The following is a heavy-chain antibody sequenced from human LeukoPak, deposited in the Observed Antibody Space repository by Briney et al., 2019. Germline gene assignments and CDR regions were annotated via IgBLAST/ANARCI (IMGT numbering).Heavy chain of an antibody. Sequence: PSETLSLTCTVSGGSISSNSYYWGWIRQPPGKGLEWIGNIYYTGRTYYSPSLKGRVTMSVDTSKNQFSLKLNSVTVADTAVYYCASPASSGNYAYWGQGTLVTVSS. CDR2: IYYTGRT. CDR1: GGSISSNSYY. D-gene: IGHD1-26*01. J-gene: IGHJ4*02. V-gene: IGHV4-39*01. CDR3: ASPASSGNYAY.